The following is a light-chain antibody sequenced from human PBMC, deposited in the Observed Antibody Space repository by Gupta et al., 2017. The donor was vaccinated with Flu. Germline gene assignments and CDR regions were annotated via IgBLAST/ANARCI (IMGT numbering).Light chain of an antibody. CDR3: QQYDKSPIT. CDR1: QSLSNNY. Sequence: GTLSLSPGERATLSCRASQSLSNNYVAWYQQKPGQSPKLLIYGASSRATGIADRFGGSGSGTXFTLTIXGLEAEDFAVYYCQQYDKSPITFGXGTKVEIK. V-gene: IGKV3-20*01. CDR2: GAS. J-gene: IGKJ4*01.